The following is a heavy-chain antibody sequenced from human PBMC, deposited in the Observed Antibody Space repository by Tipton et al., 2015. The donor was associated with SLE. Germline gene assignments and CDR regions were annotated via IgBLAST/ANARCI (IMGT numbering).Heavy chain of an antibody. CDR3: ARVVITDYYKYYMDV. CDR1: GFTFNSFP. Sequence: GSLRLSCVASGFTFNSFPMHWVRQAPGQGLEYISSISEDGGRTYYANSVKGRFIISRDNSKNTLYLQMGSLRAEDMGVYYCARVVITDYYKYYMDVWGKGTTVTVSS. D-gene: IGHD2-21*01. J-gene: IGHJ6*03. V-gene: IGHV3-64*01. CDR2: ISEDGGRT.